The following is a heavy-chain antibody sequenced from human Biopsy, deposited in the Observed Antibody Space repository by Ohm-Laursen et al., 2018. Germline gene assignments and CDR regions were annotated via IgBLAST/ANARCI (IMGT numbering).Heavy chain of an antibody. V-gene: IGHV4-59*07. Sequence: PSDTLSLTCNVSGASIKSFYWSWIRQSPGKGLQWIAFISHTGYTSYNPSLKSRVTISVDTSKSQFSLKLYSVTAADTAVYYCARVEAGTYDALDIWGQGTLVAVSA. J-gene: IGHJ3*02. CDR1: GASIKSFY. CDR2: ISHTGYT. CDR3: ARVEAGTYDALDI. D-gene: IGHD1-26*01.